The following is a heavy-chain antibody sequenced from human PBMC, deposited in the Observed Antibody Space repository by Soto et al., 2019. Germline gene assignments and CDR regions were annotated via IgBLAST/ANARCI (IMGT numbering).Heavy chain of an antibody. CDR2: ISLSGSTI. CDR3: ARESFSASPNFFDY. J-gene: IGHJ4*02. Sequence: GGSLRLSCAASGFAFSNYEMNWVRQAPGKGLEWVSYISLSGSTIYYADSVKGRFTISRDDAKNSLYLQMDSLRADDTAVYYCARESFSASPNFFDYWGQGTLVTVSS. CDR1: GFAFSNYE. D-gene: IGHD3-3*02. V-gene: IGHV3-48*03.